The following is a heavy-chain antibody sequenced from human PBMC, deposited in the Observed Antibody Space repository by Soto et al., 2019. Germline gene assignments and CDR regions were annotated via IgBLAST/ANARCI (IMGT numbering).Heavy chain of an antibody. CDR3: ASKPGGYYGSGSYERKNWFDP. Sequence: ASVKVSCQVSGYTLTELSMHWVRQAPGKGLEWMGGFDPEDGETIYAQKFQGRVTTTEDTSTDTAYMELSSLRSEDTAVYYCASKPGGYYGSGSYERKNWFDPWGQGTLVTVS. D-gene: IGHD3-10*01. CDR1: GYTLTELS. J-gene: IGHJ5*02. V-gene: IGHV1-24*01. CDR2: FDPEDGET.